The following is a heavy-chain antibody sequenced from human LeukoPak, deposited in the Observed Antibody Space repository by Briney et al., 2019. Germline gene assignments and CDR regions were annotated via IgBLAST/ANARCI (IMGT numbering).Heavy chain of an antibody. Sequence: ASVKVSCKASGGTFSSYAISWVRQAPGQGLEWMGWINPNGGGTNYAQKFQGRVTMTRDTSISTAYMELSRLRSDDTAVYYCAVGYLYYFDYWGQGTLVTVSS. V-gene: IGHV1-2*02. CDR1: GGTFSSYA. CDR2: INPNGGGT. J-gene: IGHJ4*02. D-gene: IGHD5-12*01. CDR3: AVGYLYYFDY.